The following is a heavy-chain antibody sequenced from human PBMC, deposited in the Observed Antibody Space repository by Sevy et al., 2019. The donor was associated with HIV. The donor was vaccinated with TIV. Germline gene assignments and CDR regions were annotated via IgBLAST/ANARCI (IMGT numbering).Heavy chain of an antibody. J-gene: IGHJ6*02. CDR2: ISSSSSYI. D-gene: IGHD6-13*01. CDR3: ARLGIAAAGTLDV. Sequence: GGSLRLSCAASGFTFSSYSMNWVRQAPGKGLEWVSSISSSSSYIYYADSVKGRFTISRDNAKNSLYLQMNSLRAEDTAVYYCARLGIAAAGTLDVWGQGTTVTVSS. CDR1: GFTFSSYS. V-gene: IGHV3-21*01.